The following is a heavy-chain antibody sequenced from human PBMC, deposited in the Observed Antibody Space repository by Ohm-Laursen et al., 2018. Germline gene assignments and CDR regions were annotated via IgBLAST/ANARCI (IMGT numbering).Heavy chain of an antibody. V-gene: IGHV3-48*03. CDR1: GFTFSNYE. D-gene: IGHD3-22*01. CDR3: ARDLKEEYDSSGYDLGYFDL. CDR2: ISSGGSTI. Sequence: SLRLSCAAPGFTFSNYEMNWVRQAPGKGLEWVSYISSGGSTIYCADSVKGRFTISRDNAKNSLYLQMNSLRAEDTAVYYCARDLKEEYDSSGYDLGYFDLWGRGTLVTVSS. J-gene: IGHJ2*01.